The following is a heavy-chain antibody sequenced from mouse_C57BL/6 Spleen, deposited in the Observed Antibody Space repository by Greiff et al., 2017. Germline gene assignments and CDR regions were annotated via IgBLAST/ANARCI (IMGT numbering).Heavy chain of an antibody. CDR3: ARRNWDYFDD. J-gene: IGHJ2*01. D-gene: IGHD4-1*01. CDR2: ISSGSSTI. Sequence: EVKLMESGGGLVKPGGSLKLSCAASGFTFSDYGMHWVRQAPEKGLEWVAYISSGSSTIYYADTVKGRFTISRDNAKNTLFLQMTRLRSEDTAMYYCARRNWDYFDDWGQGTTLTVSS. V-gene: IGHV5-17*01. CDR1: GFTFSDYG.